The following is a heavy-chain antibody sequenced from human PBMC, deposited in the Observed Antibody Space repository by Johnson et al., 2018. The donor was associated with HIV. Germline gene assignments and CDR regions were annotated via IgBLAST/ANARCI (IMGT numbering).Heavy chain of an antibody. D-gene: IGHD3-3*01. CDR2: ISSNGGST. V-gene: IGHV3-64*01. CDR1: GFTFSSYA. CDR3: ARARGDFWSGSPAFDI. Sequence: VQLVESGGGLVQPGGSLRLSCAASGFTFSSYAMHWVRQAPGKGLEYVSAISSNGGSTYYANSVKGRFTISRDNSKNTLYLQMGSLRAEDMAVYYCARARGDFWSGSPAFDIWGQGTMVTVSS. J-gene: IGHJ3*02.